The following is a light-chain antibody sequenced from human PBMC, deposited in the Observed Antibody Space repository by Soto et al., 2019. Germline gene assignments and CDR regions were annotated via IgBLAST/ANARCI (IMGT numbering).Light chain of an antibody. J-gene: IGLJ1*01. CDR1: SSDVGGYNY. V-gene: IGLV2-14*01. Sequence: QSALTQPASVSGSPGQSITISCTGTSSDVGGYNYVSWYQQHPGKALKLMIYEVSNRPSGVSNRFSGSKSGNTASLTISGLQAEDEADYYCSSYTSSSTPCVFGTGTKLTVL. CDR2: EVS. CDR3: SSYTSSSTPCV.